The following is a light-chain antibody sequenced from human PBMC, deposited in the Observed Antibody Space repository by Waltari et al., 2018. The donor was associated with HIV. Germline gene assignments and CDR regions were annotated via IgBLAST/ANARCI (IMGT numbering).Light chain of an antibody. V-gene: IGLV1-47*01. CDR2: RNN. CDR1: SSNIGSNY. CDR3: ATWTDSLSGVV. Sequence: QSVLTQSPSASGTPGQRVTISCSGSSSNIGSNYVYWYQQLPGTAPKLLLYRNNQRPSGVPDRFSGSKSGTSASLAISGLRSEDEAHYYCATWTDSLSGVVFGGRTKLRVL. J-gene: IGLJ2*01.